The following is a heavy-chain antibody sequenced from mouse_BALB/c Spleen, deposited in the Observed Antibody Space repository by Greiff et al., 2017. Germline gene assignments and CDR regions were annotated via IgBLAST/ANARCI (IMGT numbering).Heavy chain of an antibody. CDR1: GYSITSDYA. CDR2: ISYSGST. CDR3: ARTYGLYYFDY. Sequence: EVKLQESGPGLVKPSQSLSLTCTVTGYSITSDYAWNWIRQFPGNKLEWMGYISYSGSTSYNPSLKSRISITRDTSKNQFFLQLNSVTTEDTATYYCARTYGLYYFDYWGQGTTLTVSS. J-gene: IGHJ2*01. D-gene: IGHD1-1*01. V-gene: IGHV3-2*02.